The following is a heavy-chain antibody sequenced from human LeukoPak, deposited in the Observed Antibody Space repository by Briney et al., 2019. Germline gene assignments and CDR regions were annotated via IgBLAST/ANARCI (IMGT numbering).Heavy chain of an antibody. CDR2: ISWNSGSI. V-gene: IGHV3-9*01. D-gene: IGHD6-13*01. Sequence: GRSLRLSCAASGFTFDDYAMHWVRQAPGEGLEWVSGISWNSGSIGYADSVKGRFTISRDNAKNSLYLQMNSLRAEDTALYYCAKDIFTGIAAAGAIDYWGQGTLVTVSS. CDR3: AKDIFTGIAAAGAIDY. CDR1: GFTFDDYA. J-gene: IGHJ4*02.